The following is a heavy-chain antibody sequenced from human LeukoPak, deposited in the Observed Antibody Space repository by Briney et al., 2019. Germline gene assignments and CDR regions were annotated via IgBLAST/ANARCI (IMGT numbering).Heavy chain of an antibody. Sequence: SVKVSCKASGGAFSSYAISWVRQAPGQGLEWMGGIIPIFDTANYAQKFQGRVTITADESTSTAYMELSSLRSEDTAEYYCARDADSSGYYLDHWGQGTLVTSPQ. CDR2: IIPIFDTA. V-gene: IGHV1-69*01. CDR1: GGAFSSYA. CDR3: ARDADSSGYYLDH. J-gene: IGHJ4*02. D-gene: IGHD3-22*01.